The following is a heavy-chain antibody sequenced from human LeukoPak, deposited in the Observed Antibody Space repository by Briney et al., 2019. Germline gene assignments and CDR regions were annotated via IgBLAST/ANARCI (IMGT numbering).Heavy chain of an antibody. Sequence: KPSETLSLTCTVSGGSISSYYWSWIRQPPGEGLEWIGYIYYSGSTNYNPSLKSRVTISVDTSKNQFSLKLSSVTAADTAVYYCARPYYYDSSMAFDIWGQGTMVTVSS. J-gene: IGHJ3*02. D-gene: IGHD3-22*01. CDR2: IYYSGST. CDR1: GGSISSYY. V-gene: IGHV4-59*01. CDR3: ARPYYYDSSMAFDI.